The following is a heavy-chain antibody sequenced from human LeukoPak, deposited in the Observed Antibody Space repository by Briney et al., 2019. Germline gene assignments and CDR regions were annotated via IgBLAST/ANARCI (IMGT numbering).Heavy chain of an antibody. CDR2: ISGSGGST. D-gene: IGHD1-26*01. CDR1: GFTFSSYG. Sequence: GGSLRLSCAAPGFTFSSYGMSWVRQAPGKGLEWVSAISGSGGSTYYADSVKGRFTISRDNSKNTLYLQMNSLRAEDTAVYYCAKKGSGSYGYWGQGTLVTVSS. V-gene: IGHV3-23*01. J-gene: IGHJ4*02. CDR3: AKKGSGSYGY.